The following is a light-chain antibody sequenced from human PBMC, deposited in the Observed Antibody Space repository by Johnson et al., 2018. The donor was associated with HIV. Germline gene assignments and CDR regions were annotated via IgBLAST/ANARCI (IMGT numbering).Light chain of an antibody. Sequence: QSVLTQPPSVSAAPGQKVTISCSGSSSNIGNNYVSWYQQLPGTAPKLLIYDNNKRPSGIRDRFSGSKSGTSATLCITGLQTGDEADYYCGTWDSSLSAYVIGTGTKVTVL. CDR1: SSNIGNNY. CDR2: DNN. CDR3: GTWDSSLSAYV. V-gene: IGLV1-51*01. J-gene: IGLJ1*01.